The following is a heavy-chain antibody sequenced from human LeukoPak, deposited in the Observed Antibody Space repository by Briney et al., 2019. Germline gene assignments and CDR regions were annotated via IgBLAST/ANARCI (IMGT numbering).Heavy chain of an antibody. J-gene: IGHJ4*02. V-gene: IGHV4-59*01. Sequence: PSETLSLTCTVPGGSISSYYWSWIRQPPGKGLEWIGYIYYSGSTNYNPSLKSRVTISVDTSKNQFSLKLSSVTAADTAVYYCARFNYDILTGIDYWGQGTLVTVSS. CDR1: GGSISSYY. D-gene: IGHD3-9*01. CDR2: IYYSGST. CDR3: ARFNYDILTGIDY.